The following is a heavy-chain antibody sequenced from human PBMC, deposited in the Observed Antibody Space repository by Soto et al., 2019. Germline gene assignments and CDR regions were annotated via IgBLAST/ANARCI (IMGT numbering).Heavy chain of an antibody. CDR3: ARGLRSGWSDHFDY. CDR2: IYYSGST. CDR1: GGSISSYY. J-gene: IGHJ4*02. Sequence: SETLSLTCTVSGGSISSYYWSWIRQPPGKGLEWIGYIYYSGSTNYNPSLKSRVTISVDTSKNQFSLKLSSVTAADTAVYYCARGLRSGWSDHFDYWGQGTLVTVSS. D-gene: IGHD6-19*01. V-gene: IGHV4-59*01.